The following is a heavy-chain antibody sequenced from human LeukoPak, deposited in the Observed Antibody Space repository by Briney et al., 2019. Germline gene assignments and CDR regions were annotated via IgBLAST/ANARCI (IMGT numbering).Heavy chain of an antibody. CDR1: GYTFTGYY. CDR3: ARDQRRVPAARHDAFDI. V-gene: IGHV1-2*02. J-gene: IGHJ3*02. D-gene: IGHD2-2*01. CDR2: INPNCGGT. Sequence: GASVKVSCKASGYTFTGYYMHWVRQAPGQGLEWMGWINPNCGGTNYAQKFQGRVTMTRDTSISTAYMELSRLRSDDTAVYYCARDQRRVPAARHDAFDIWGQGTMVTVSS.